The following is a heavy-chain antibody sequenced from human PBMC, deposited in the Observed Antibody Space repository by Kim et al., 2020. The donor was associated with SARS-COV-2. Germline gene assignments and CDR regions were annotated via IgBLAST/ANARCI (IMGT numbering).Heavy chain of an antibody. Sequence: GGSLRLSCTASGFTFGDFAISWFRQAPGKGLEWVGLIRGRVYGGTTEYAASVKGRFTISRDDSKSIAYLHVNSLKTEDTAVYYCASPYTGSYY. CDR1: GFTFGDFA. V-gene: IGHV3-49*03. D-gene: IGHD1-26*01. CDR3: ASPYTGSYY. CDR2: IRGRVYGGTT. J-gene: IGHJ6*01.